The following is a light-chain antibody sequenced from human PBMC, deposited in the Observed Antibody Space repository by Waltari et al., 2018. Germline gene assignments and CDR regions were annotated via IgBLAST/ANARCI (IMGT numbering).Light chain of an antibody. V-gene: IGKV4-1*01. CDR3: QQFYTIPPT. CDR2: WGS. J-gene: IGKJ1*01. Sequence: DIVMTQSPDSLAVSLGERATINCKASQNVSYSSDRRRCIAWYQQEPGQSPKLLIYWGSVRESGVPDRFSGSGSGADFSLTISGLQAEDVAVYYCQQFYTIPPTFGPGTRVDLK. CDR1: QNVSYSSDRRRC.